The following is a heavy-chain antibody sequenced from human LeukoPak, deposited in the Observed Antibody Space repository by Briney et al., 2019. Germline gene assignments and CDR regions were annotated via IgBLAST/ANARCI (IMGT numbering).Heavy chain of an antibody. V-gene: IGHV3-23*01. CDR3: AKDPTYYYGSGSYSY. Sequence: GGSLRLSCAASGFPFSSYSMTWVRQAPGKGLEWVSAISGSGGSTYYADSVKGRFTISRDNSKNTLYLQMNSLRAEDTAVYYCAKDPTYYYGSGSYSYWGQGTLVTVSS. CDR1: GFPFSSYS. J-gene: IGHJ4*02. CDR2: ISGSGGST. D-gene: IGHD3-10*01.